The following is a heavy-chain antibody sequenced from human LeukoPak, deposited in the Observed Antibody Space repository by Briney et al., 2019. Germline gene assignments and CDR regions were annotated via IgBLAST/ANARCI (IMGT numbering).Heavy chain of an antibody. CDR3: AKDQAIVLMVYAIDY. CDR1: GFTFSSYA. CDR2: ISGSGGST. D-gene: IGHD2-8*01. J-gene: IGHJ4*02. V-gene: IGHV3-23*01. Sequence: SGGSLRLSCAASGFTFSSYAMSWVRQAPGKGLEWVSAISGSGGSTYYADSVKSRFTISRDNSKNTLYLQMNSLRAEDTAVYYCAKDQAIVLMVYAIDYWGQGTLVTVSS.